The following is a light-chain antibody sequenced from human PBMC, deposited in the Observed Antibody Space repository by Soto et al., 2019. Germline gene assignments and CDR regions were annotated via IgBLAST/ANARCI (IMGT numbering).Light chain of an antibody. CDR2: AAS. Sequence: DIQLTQSPSFLSESVGDRFTITCRASQVISSYLAWYQQKPGKAPKLLIYAASTLQSGVPSRFSGSGSGTEFTLTISSLQPEDFATYFCQQLNSYPRTFGQGTKGEIK. CDR3: QQLNSYPRT. V-gene: IGKV1-9*01. J-gene: IGKJ1*01. CDR1: QVISSY.